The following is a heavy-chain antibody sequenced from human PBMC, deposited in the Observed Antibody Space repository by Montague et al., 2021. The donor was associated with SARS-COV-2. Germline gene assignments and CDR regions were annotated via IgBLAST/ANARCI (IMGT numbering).Heavy chain of an antibody. V-gene: IGHV4-34*01. D-gene: IGHD2-21*02. CDR1: GGSFSGYY. CDR2: INHNGST. Sequence: SETLSLTCAVYGGSFSGYYWSWIRQPPGKGLEWIGEINHNGSTNYNPSLKSRVTISVDTSKNQFSLKLSSVTAADTAVYYCARGSWHIVVVTAIRDEYYGMDVWGQGTTVTVSS. CDR3: ARGSWHIVVVTAIRDEYYGMDV. J-gene: IGHJ6*02.